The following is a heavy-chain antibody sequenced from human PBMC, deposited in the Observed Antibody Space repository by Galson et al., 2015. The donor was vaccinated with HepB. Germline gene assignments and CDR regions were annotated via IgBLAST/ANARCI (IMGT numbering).Heavy chain of an antibody. Sequence: SVKVSCKASGGTLNSYSFTWVRQAPGQGLEWLGRIIPKISEATYAQGFQGRITITADMPASIVYMDLTNLRSEDTAVYFCAIGPEVSFSYYGMDVWGQGTTVTVSS. CDR2: IIPKISEA. CDR1: GGTLNSYS. J-gene: IGHJ6*02. V-gene: IGHV1-69*02. D-gene: IGHD1-14*01. CDR3: AIGPEVSFSYYGMDV.